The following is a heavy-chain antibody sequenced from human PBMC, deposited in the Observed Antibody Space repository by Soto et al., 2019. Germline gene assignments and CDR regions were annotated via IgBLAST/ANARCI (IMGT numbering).Heavy chain of an antibody. CDR1: GFTFSSYA. V-gene: IGHV3-23*01. CDR2: ISGGGGST. Sequence: PGGSLRLSCAASGFTFSSYAMSWVRQAPGKGLEWVSVISGGGGSTYYADSVKGRFTISTDKSKNTLYLQMNSLRAEDTAVYFCAKDVGSGYYYIDYWGQGTLVTVSS. D-gene: IGHD3-22*01. CDR3: AKDVGSGYYYIDY. J-gene: IGHJ4*02.